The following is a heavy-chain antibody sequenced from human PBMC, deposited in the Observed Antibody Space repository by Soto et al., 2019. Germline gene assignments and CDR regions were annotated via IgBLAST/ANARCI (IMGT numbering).Heavy chain of an antibody. Sequence: QVQLVESGGGVVQPGRSLRLSCAASGFTFNSYTMHWVRQAPGKGLDWVATISYDGDNKWYADSVKGRFTISRDNSQNTLYLQLYSLREEDTATYYCAKGAGLRAPRGDWFDPWGQAILVTVSS. D-gene: IGHD6-25*01. CDR2: ISYDGDNK. J-gene: IGHJ5*02. CDR3: AKGAGLRAPRGDWFDP. V-gene: IGHV3-30-3*01. CDR1: GFTFNSYT.